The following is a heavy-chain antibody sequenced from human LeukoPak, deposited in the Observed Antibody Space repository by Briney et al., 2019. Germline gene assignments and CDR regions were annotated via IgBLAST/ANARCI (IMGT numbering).Heavy chain of an antibody. Sequence: ASETLSLTCTVSGGSISSGGYYWSWIRQHPGKGLEWIGYIYYSGSTYYNPSLKSRVTISVDTSKNQFSLKLSSVTAADTAVYYCASLMARGFDPWGQGTLVTVSS. J-gene: IGHJ5*02. D-gene: IGHD3-10*01. CDR3: ASLMARGFDP. CDR2: IYYSGST. CDR1: GGSISSGGYY. V-gene: IGHV4-31*03.